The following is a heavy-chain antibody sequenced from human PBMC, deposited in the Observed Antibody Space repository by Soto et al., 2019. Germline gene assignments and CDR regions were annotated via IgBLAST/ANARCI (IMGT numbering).Heavy chain of an antibody. Sequence: GGSLRLSCAASGFTFDDYAMHWVRQAPGKGLEWVSGISWNSGSIGYADSVKGRFTISRDNAKNSLYLQMNSLRAEDTALYYCAKDICPVGTSCYDAGYYYYYHGMDVWGQGTTVTVSS. D-gene: IGHD2-2*01. CDR3: AKDICPVGTSCYDAGYYYYYHGMDV. J-gene: IGHJ6*02. CDR2: ISWNSGSI. CDR1: GFTFDDYA. V-gene: IGHV3-9*01.